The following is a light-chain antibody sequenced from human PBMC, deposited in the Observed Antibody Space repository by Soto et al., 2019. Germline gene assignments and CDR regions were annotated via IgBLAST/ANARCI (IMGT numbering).Light chain of an antibody. CDR1: TSDVGGYKY. J-gene: IGLJ1*01. V-gene: IGLV2-8*01. Sequence: QSALTQPPSASGSPGQSVTISCTGTTSDVGGYKYVSWHQHHPGKAPKLIIYEVNKQPSGVPDRFSGSKSGNTASLNVSGLQAEDEADYYCSSYAGSNTYVFGTATKVTVL. CDR2: EVN. CDR3: SSYAGSNTYV.